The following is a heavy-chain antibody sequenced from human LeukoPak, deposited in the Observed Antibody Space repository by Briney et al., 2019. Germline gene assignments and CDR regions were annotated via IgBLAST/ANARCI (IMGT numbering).Heavy chain of an antibody. CDR3: ARSYYGSGSYNWFDP. CDR2: ISSSGSTI. D-gene: IGHD3-10*01. J-gene: IGHJ5*02. V-gene: IGHV3-11*04. Sequence: NPGGSPRLSCAASGFTFSDYYMSWIRQAPGKGLEWVSYISSSGSTIYYADSVKGRFTISRDNAKNSLYLQMNSLRAEDTAVYYCARSYYGSGSYNWFDPWGQGTLVTVSS. CDR1: GFTFSDYY.